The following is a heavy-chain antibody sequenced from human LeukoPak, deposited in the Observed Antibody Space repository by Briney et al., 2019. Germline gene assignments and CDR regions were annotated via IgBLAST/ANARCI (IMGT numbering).Heavy chain of an antibody. D-gene: IGHD2/OR15-2a*01. CDR1: GFTFDDYA. J-gene: IGHJ3*02. CDR3: AKVRINDAFDI. V-gene: IGHV3-9*01. Sequence: GGSLRLSCAASGFTFDDYAMHWVRQAPGKGLEWVSGISWNSGSIGYADSVKGRFTISRDNAKNSLYLQMNSLRAEDTALYYCAKVRINDAFDIWGQGTMVTVSS. CDR2: ISWNSGSI.